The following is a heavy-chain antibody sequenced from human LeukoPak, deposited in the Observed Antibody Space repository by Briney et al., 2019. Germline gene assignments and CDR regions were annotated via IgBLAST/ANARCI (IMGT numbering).Heavy chain of an antibody. Sequence: SETLSLTCTVSGGSISSYYWSWIRQPPGKGLEWIGYIYYSGSTNYNPSLKSRVTISVHTSKNQFSLKLSSVTAADTAVYYCARETSQKGTHYMDVWGKGTTVTISS. CDR1: GGSISSYY. CDR3: ARETSQKGTHYMDV. J-gene: IGHJ6*03. V-gene: IGHV4-59*01. CDR2: IYYSGST. D-gene: IGHD3-10*01.